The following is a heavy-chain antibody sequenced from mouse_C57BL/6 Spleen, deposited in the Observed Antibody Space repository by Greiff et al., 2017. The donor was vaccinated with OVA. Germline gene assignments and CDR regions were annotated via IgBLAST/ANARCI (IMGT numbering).Heavy chain of an antibody. CDR2: IDPETGGT. Sequence: VQLQQSGAELVRPGASVTLSCKASGYTFTDYEMHWVKQTPVHGLEWIGAIDPETGGTAYNQKFKGKAILTADKSSSTAYMELRSLTSEDSAVYYCTRHYDGSSYGDYWGQGTTLTVSS. J-gene: IGHJ2*01. D-gene: IGHD1-1*01. CDR1: GYTFTDYE. CDR3: TRHYDGSSYGDY. V-gene: IGHV1-15*01.